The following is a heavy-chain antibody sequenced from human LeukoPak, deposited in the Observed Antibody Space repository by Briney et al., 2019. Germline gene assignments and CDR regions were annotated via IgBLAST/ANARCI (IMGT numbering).Heavy chain of an antibody. D-gene: IGHD4-23*01. CDR1: GGSISSYY. CDR2: IYTSGST. V-gene: IGHV4-4*07. J-gene: IGHJ3*02. Sequence: PSETLSLTCTVSGGSISSYYWSWIRQPAGKGLEWIGRIYTSGSTNYNPSLKSRVTMSVDTSKNQFSLKLSSVTAADTAVYYCARDFSYYGGNGDQRDAFDIWGQGTMVTVSS. CDR3: ARDFSYYGGNGDQRDAFDI.